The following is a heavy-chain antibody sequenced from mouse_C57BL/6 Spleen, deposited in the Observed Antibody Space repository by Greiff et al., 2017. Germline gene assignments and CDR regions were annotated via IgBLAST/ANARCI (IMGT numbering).Heavy chain of an antibody. V-gene: IGHV1-26*01. D-gene: IGHD1-1*01. CDR1: GYTFTDYY. J-gene: IGHJ1*03. Sequence: EVQLQQSGPELVKPGASVKISCKASGYTFTDYYMNWVKQSHGKSLEWIGDINPNNGGTSYNQKFKGKATLTVDKSSSTAYMELRSLTSEDSAVYYCARSTVPPYWYFDVWGTGTTVTVSS. CDR2: INPNNGGT. CDR3: ARSTVPPYWYFDV.